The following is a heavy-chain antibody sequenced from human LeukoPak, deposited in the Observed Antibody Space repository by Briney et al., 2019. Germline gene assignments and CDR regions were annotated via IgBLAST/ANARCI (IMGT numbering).Heavy chain of an antibody. Sequence: GGSLRLSCAASGFTFRTYSMNWVRQAPGKGLEWVSSISSSSTYINYADSVKGRFTISRDNPKNTLFLQMNSLRAEDTAVYFCAKRGVVIRVILVGFHKEAYYFDSWGQGALVTVSS. D-gene: IGHD3-22*01. J-gene: IGHJ4*02. CDR3: AKRGVVIRVILVGFHKEAYYFDS. V-gene: IGHV3-21*04. CDR1: GFTFRTYS. CDR2: ISSSSTYI.